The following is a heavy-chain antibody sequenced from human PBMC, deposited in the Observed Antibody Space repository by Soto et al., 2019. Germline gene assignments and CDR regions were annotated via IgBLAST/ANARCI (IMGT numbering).Heavy chain of an antibody. V-gene: IGHV4-4*02. CDR3: ARSMHGDYSHHYFDP. J-gene: IGHJ2*01. CDR2: IYHSGTT. D-gene: IGHD4-17*01. Sequence: QVQLQESGAGRVKPSGTLSLTGAVSGVSFSSSNWWIWVRPPPGKGLERIGEIYHSGTTNYNPSLKSRVTISVDRSKNQFSLKLISVTAADTAVYYCARSMHGDYSHHYFDPWGRGTLVTVSS. CDR1: GVSFSSSNW.